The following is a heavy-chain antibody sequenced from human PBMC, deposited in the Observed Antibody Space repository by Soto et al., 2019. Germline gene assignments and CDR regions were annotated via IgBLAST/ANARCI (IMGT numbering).Heavy chain of an antibody. Sequence: QVQLLQSGPEVKKPGASVKVSCRAFGYRFTEFGISWVRQAPGQGLEWVGWSRADNSHPNYAKSLQGRVNVTTDTSSNTAYMELTSLTSADTAVYYCARAADRFDFVWRRNDALDIWGQGTLVFVSS. CDR3: ARAADRFDFVWRRNDALDI. CDR2: SRADNSHP. V-gene: IGHV1-18*01. CDR1: GYRFTEFG. D-gene: IGHD3-16*01. J-gene: IGHJ3*02.